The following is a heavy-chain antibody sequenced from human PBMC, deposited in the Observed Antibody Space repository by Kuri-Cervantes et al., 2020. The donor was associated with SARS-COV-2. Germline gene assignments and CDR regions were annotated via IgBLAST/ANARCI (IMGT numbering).Heavy chain of an antibody. V-gene: IGHV3-33*06. CDR2: IWSDGTNK. CDR3: AKDDILTGYTPLWY. D-gene: IGHD3-9*01. CDR1: EFTFSSYG. Sequence: GESLKISCAASEFTFSSYGMHWVRQAPGKGLEWVAVIWSDGTNKYYADSVKGRFTISRDNSKNTLYLQMNSLRAEDTAVYYCAKDDILTGYTPLWYWGQGTLVTVSS. J-gene: IGHJ4*02.